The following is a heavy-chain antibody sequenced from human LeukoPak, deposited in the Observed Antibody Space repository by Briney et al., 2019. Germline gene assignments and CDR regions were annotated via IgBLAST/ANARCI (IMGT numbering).Heavy chain of an antibody. D-gene: IGHD3-3*01. Sequence: ASVKVSCKASGYTFTSYDINWVRQATGQGLEWMGWMNPNSGNTGYAQKFQGRVTMTRNTSISTAYMELSSLRSEDTAVYYCARSQGSTYYDFWSGSLTGVDYWGQGTLVTVSS. J-gene: IGHJ4*02. CDR3: ARSQGSTYYDFWSGSLTGVDY. CDR2: MNPNSGNT. CDR1: GYTFTSYD. V-gene: IGHV1-8*01.